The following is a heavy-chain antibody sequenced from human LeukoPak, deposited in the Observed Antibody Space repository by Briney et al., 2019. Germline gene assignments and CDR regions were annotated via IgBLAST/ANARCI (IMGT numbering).Heavy chain of an antibody. CDR2: IIPILGIA. V-gene: IGHV1-69*04. J-gene: IGHJ4*02. Sequence: SVKVSCKASGGTFSSYAISWVRQAPGQGLEWMGRIIPILGIANYAQKFQGRVTITADKSTSTAYMELSSLRSEDTAVYYCARDAEGSYRAGHFDYWGQGTLVTVPS. D-gene: IGHD1-26*01. CDR1: GGTFSSYA. CDR3: ARDAEGSYRAGHFDY.